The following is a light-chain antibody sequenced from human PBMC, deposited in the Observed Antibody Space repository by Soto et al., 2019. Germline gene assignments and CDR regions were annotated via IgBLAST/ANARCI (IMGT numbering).Light chain of an antibody. CDR2: AAS. Sequence: DIQMTQSPSTLSASVGDRVTITCRASQSLNNDLAWYQQKPGKAPNLLIYAASSLQSGVPSRFSGGGSGTDFTLTISSLQPEDFATYYCQQVYVYPSTFGGGTKVDIK. CDR1: QSLNND. J-gene: IGKJ4*01. CDR3: QQVYVYPST. V-gene: IGKV1-5*01.